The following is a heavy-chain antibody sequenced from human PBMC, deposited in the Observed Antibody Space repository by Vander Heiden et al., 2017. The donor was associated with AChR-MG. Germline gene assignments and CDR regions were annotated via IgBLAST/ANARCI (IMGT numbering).Heavy chain of an antibody. CDR3: ARGERGDYAPYSSGYYFDY. Sequence: QVQLVESGGGVVQPGRSLRLSCAASGFTFRSYAMHWVRQAPGKGLEWVAVISYDGSNKYYADSVKGRFTISRDNSKNTLYLQMNSLRAEDTAVYYCARGERGDYAPYSSGYYFDYWGQGTLVTVSS. J-gene: IGHJ4*02. V-gene: IGHV3-30-3*01. D-gene: IGHD3-22*01. CDR1: GFTFRSYA. CDR2: ISYDGSNK.